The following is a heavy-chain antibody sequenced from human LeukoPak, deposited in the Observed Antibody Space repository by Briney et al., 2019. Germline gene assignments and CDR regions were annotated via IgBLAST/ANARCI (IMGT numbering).Heavy chain of an antibody. CDR2: ISFDESNK. CDR3: ARGALNHYADARFDY. J-gene: IGHJ4*02. D-gene: IGHD3-16*01. V-gene: IGHV3-30*09. Sequence: GGSLRLSCAASGFTFSSYAMSWVRQAPGKGLEWVAVISFDESNKYHADSVKGRFAISRDTSKNTLFLQMNSLRPDDTAVYYCARGALNHYADARFDYWGQGTLVTVSS. CDR1: GFTFSSYA.